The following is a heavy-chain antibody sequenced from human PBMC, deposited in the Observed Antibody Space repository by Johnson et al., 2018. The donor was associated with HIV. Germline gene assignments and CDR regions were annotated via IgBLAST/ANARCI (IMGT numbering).Heavy chain of an antibody. D-gene: IGHD1-14*01. J-gene: IGHJ3*02. CDR3: ARDDRPDGFDI. CDR2: INAGGDT. CDR1: GIIVTGNF. V-gene: IGHV3-66*01. Sequence: VQLVECGGGLVQPGGSLRLSCAASGIIVTGNFMSWVRQAPGEGLAWVSVINAGGDTYYADSVKGRFTISRDRSKNTVSLQMNSLRVEDTAVYYCARDDRPDGFDIWGQGTMVTVSS.